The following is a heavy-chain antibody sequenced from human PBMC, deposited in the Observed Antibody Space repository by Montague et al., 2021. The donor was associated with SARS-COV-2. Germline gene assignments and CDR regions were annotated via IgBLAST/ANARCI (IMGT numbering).Heavy chain of an antibody. D-gene: IGHD4-17*01. J-gene: IGHJ3*02. CDR1: GFTFSSYA. Sequence: SLRLSCAASGFTFSSYAMSWVRQAPGKGLERVSAISGSGGSTYYADSVKSRFTISRDNSKNTLYLQMNSLRAEDTAVYYCAKTLMTTVTTWAFDIWGQGTMVTVSS. CDR3: AKTLMTTVTTWAFDI. CDR2: ISGSGGST. V-gene: IGHV3-23*01.